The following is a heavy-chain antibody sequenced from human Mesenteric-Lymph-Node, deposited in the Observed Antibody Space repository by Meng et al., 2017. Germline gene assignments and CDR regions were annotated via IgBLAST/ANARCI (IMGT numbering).Heavy chain of an antibody. J-gene: IGHJ4*02. CDR1: GFTFSNYW. CDR3: ARASSSCGGDCYSANFDY. D-gene: IGHD2-21*02. CDR2: IKQDESEK. Sequence: GESLKISCAASGFTFSNYWMSWVRQGPGKGLEWVANIKQDESEKYYVDSVKGRFTISRDNAKNLLYLQMNSLRVEDTAVYYWARASSSCGGDCYSANFDYWGQGTLVTVSS. V-gene: IGHV3-7*01.